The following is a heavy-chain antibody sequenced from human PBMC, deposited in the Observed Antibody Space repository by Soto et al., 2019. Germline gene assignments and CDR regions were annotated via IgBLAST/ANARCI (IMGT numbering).Heavy chain of an antibody. V-gene: IGHV5-51*01. J-gene: IGHJ4*02. CDR3: ARLSLYCTSPSCHFES. Sequence: PGESLKISCQASGYSFISSWIGWVRQMPGKGLEWMGIIYPGDSDTRYSPSFQGQVTISADKFTNTAYLHWGGLKASDTAMYYCARLSLYCTSPSCHFESWGQGTLVTVSS. CDR1: GYSFISSW. D-gene: IGHD2-8*01. CDR2: IYPGDSDT.